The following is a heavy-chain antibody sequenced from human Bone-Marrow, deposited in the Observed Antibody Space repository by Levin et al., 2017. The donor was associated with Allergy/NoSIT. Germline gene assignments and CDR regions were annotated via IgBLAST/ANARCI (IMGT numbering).Heavy chain of an antibody. CDR3: ARSLEFQLDH. J-gene: IGHJ4*02. Sequence: GESLKISCRASGYSLSNYALNWVRQAPGQGLEWMGWINTNSGNPMYAQGFTGRFVFSLDTSVSTAYLQISNLKADDTAIYYCARSLEFQLDHWGQGTPVTVSS. CDR2: INTNSGNP. D-gene: IGHD3-3*01. V-gene: IGHV7-4-1*02. CDR1: GYSLSNYA.